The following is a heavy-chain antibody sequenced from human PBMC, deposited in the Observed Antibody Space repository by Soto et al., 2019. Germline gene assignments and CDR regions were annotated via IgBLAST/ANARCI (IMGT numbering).Heavy chain of an antibody. Sequence: QVQLVQSGAEVKKPGSSVKVSCKASGGSLSNYGISWVRQAPGQGLEWMGAIIPVFGTPNYAQKFQDRVKITADESTTTVYMEVRSLTSEDTAVYYCARGDATKIVVTTYFAMDVWGQGTRVTVSS. J-gene: IGHJ6*02. CDR2: IIPVFGTP. CDR3: ARGDATKIVVTTYFAMDV. CDR1: GGSLSNYG. V-gene: IGHV1-69*12. D-gene: IGHD3-22*01.